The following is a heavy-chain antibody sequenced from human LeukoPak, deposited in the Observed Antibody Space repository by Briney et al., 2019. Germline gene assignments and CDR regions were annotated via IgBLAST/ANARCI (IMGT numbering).Heavy chain of an antibody. Sequence: GGSLRLSCAASEFSFSNYWTSWVRQAPGKGLEWVANIKQDGSEEYYVDSMKGRFTISRDNAKHVLYLQINSLRVGDTAVYYCAGGARGYNWYFDLWGRGTLVTVSP. CDR2: IKQDGSEE. D-gene: IGHD3-16*01. CDR1: EFSFSNYW. V-gene: IGHV3-7*01. J-gene: IGHJ2*01. CDR3: AGGARGYNWYFDL.